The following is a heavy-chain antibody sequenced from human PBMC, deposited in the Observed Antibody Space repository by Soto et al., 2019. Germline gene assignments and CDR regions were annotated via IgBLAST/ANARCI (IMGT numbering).Heavy chain of an antibody. V-gene: IGHV3-23*01. D-gene: IGHD6-19*01. CDR1: GFTFSSYA. CDR3: AKVRAQWLVLSSGGYWFDP. CDR2: ISGSGGST. J-gene: IGHJ5*02. Sequence: HPGGSLRLSCAASGFTFSSYAMSWVRQAPRKGLEWVSAISGSGGSTYYADSVKGRFTISRDNSKNTLYLQMNSLRAEDTAVYYCAKVRAQWLVLSSGGYWFDPWGQGPLVTVSS.